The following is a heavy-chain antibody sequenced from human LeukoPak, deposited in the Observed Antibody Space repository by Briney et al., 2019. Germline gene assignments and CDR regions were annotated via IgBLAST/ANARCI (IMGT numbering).Heavy chain of an antibody. D-gene: IGHD5-12*01. Sequence: GGSLTLSCAASGFTFSSYAMSWVRQAPGKGLEWVSAISGSGGSTYYADSVKGRFTISRDNSKNTLYLQMNSLRAEDTAVYYCAKDLLRWLQSYYFDYWGQGTLVTVSS. V-gene: IGHV3-23*01. CDR2: ISGSGGST. CDR3: AKDLLRWLQSYYFDY. J-gene: IGHJ4*02. CDR1: GFTFSSYA.